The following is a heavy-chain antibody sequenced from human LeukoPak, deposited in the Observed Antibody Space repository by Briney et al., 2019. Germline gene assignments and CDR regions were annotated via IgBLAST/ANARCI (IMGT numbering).Heavy chain of an antibody. CDR1: GGSLSDYY. CDR2: INHSGST. V-gene: IGHV4-34*01. Sequence: SETLSLTCAVYGGSLSDYYWSWIRQPPGKGLEWIGEINHSGSTNYNPSLKSRVTMSVDTSKNQFSLKLSSVTAADTAVYYCARHYSGSYEDAFDIWGQGTMVTVSS. J-gene: IGHJ3*02. D-gene: IGHD1-26*01. CDR3: ARHYSGSYEDAFDI.